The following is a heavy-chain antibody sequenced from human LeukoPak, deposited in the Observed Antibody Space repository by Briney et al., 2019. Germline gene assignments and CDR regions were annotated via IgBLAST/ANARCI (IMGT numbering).Heavy chain of an antibody. Sequence: GGSLRLSCAASGFTFDDYTMSWVRQAPGKGLEWVSGINWNGGSTGYVDSVKGRFTISRDNAKNSLYLQMNSLRAEDTAVYYCARGSHSNKPSYYYMDVWGKGTTVTVSS. J-gene: IGHJ6*03. V-gene: IGHV3-20*04. CDR2: INWNGGST. CDR1: GFTFDDYT. CDR3: ARGSHSNKPSYYYMDV. D-gene: IGHD1-14*01.